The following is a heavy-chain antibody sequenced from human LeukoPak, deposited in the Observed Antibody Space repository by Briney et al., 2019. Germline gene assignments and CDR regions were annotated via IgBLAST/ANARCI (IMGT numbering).Heavy chain of an antibody. CDR2: ISYSGSA. J-gene: IGHJ5*02. V-gene: IGHV4-39*07. CDR1: GGSISSSPYH. Sequence: SETLSPTCTVSGGSISSSPYHWGWIRQPPGKTLEWIGSISYSGSAYYNSPLKSRVTISADRSNNQLSLKLTSVTAADTAVYYCGRDRGGNSFDPWGQGTLVIVSS. D-gene: IGHD4-23*01. CDR3: GRDRGGNSFDP.